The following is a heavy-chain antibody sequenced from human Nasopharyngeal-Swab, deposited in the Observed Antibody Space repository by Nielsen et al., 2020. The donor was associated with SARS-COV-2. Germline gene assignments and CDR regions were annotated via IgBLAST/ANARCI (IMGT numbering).Heavy chain of an antibody. CDR1: GGTFSSYA. Sequence: KVSCKASGGTFSSYAISWVRQAPGQGLEWMGGIIPIFGTANYAQKFQGRVTITADESTSTAYMELSSLRSEDTAVYYCASSSGGSSWSLPFDYWGQGTLVTVSS. CDR2: IIPIFGTA. D-gene: IGHD6-13*01. J-gene: IGHJ4*02. V-gene: IGHV1-69*01. CDR3: ASSSGGSSWSLPFDY.